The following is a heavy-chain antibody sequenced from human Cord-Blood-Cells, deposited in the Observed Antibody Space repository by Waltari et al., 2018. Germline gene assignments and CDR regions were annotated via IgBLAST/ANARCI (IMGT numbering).Heavy chain of an antibody. CDR1: GFTFSSYE. V-gene: IGHV3-48*03. J-gene: IGHJ4*02. Sequence: EVQLVESGGGLVQPGGSLRLSCAASGFTFSSYEMNWVRQAPGKGLEWVSYISSSGSTIYYADSVEGRFTISRDNAKNSLYLQMNSLRAEDTAVYYCARDGGERFLEWFYFDYWGQGTLVTVSS. CDR3: ARDGGERFLEWFYFDY. CDR2: ISSSGSTI. D-gene: IGHD3-3*01.